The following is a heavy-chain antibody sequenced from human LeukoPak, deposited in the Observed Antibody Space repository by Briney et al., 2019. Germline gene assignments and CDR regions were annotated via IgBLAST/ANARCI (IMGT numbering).Heavy chain of an antibody. CDR3: AINDYGDYVYNWFDP. V-gene: IGHV1-69*13. CDR1: GYTFTSYG. J-gene: IGHJ5*02. D-gene: IGHD4-17*01. Sequence: GASVKVSCKASGYTFTSYGISWVRQAPGQGLEWMGGIIPIFGTANYAQKFQGRVTITADESTSTAYMELSSLRSEDTAVYYCAINDYGDYVYNWFDPWGQGTLVTVSS. CDR2: IIPIFGTA.